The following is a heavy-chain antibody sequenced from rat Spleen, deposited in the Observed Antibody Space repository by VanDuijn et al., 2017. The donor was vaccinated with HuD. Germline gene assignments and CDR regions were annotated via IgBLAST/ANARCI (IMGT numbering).Heavy chain of an antibody. Sequence: QVQLKESGPGLVQPSQTLSLTCTVAGFSLTSYNVHWVRQPPGKGLEWISAISSGGSTYYNSALKSRLSISRDTSKSQVFLKMNSLQTEDTAIYFCARGPPRDDDSYYYGYYFDYWGQGVMVTVSS. J-gene: IGHJ2*01. CDR3: ARGPPRDDDSYYYGYYFDY. V-gene: IGHV2-6*01. CDR1: GFSLTSYN. CDR2: ISSGGST. D-gene: IGHD1-12*02.